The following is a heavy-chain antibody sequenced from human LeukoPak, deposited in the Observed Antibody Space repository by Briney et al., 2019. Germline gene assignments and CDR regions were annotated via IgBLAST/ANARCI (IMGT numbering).Heavy chain of an antibody. CDR1: GFTFSSYA. CDR2: IIGSGSST. Sequence: RGSLRLSCAASGFTFSSYAMSWVRQAPGKGLEWVSAIIGSGSSTYYADSVKGRFTISRDNSKNTLFLQMNSLRAEDTAVYYCAKDRAQQLVLDFWGQGTLFTVSS. J-gene: IGHJ4*02. D-gene: IGHD6-13*01. V-gene: IGHV3-23*01. CDR3: AKDRAQQLVLDF.